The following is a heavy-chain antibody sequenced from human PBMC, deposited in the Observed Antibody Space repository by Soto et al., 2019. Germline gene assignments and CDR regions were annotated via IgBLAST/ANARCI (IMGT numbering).Heavy chain of an antibody. CDR3: ARDQGVAAAGITWFDP. Sequence: SETLSLTCTVSGASMNSYHWSWIRQPAGKGLEWIGHIHSSGSTNYNPSLKSRVMMSVDTSKNQFSLRLMSLTAADTAVYYCARDQGVAAAGITWFDPWGQGSLVTVSS. CDR2: IHSSGST. D-gene: IGHD6-13*01. CDR1: GASMNSYH. J-gene: IGHJ5*02. V-gene: IGHV4-4*07.